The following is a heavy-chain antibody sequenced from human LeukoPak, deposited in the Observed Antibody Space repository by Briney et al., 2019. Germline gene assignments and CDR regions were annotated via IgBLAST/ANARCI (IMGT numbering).Heavy chain of an antibody. CDR3: ARGRGVDNWFDP. V-gene: IGHV1-46*01. J-gene: IGHJ5*02. Sequence: ASVKVSCKASGYTFTSYYIHWVRQAPGQGLEWMGIINPSGGSTSYAQKFQGRVTMTRDTSTSTVYMELSSLRSEDTAVYYCARGRGVDNWFDPWGQGTLVTASS. CDR1: GYTFTSYY. D-gene: IGHD3-10*01. CDR2: INPSGGST.